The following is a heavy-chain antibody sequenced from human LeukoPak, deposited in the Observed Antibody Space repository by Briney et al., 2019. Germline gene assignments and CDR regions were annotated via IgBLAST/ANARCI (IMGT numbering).Heavy chain of an antibody. CDR2: MSYSGTT. Sequence: PSETLSLTCSVTGGSITDSIYYWGWVRQPPGTGLEWIGSMSYSGTTYHNPSLKSRVIITADTSKNQFSLRLTSVTAADTAVYYCANRGIYGYFNYWGQGTLVTVSS. J-gene: IGHJ4*02. D-gene: IGHD3-10*01. CDR1: GGSITDSIYY. CDR3: ANRGIYGYFNY. V-gene: IGHV4-39*01.